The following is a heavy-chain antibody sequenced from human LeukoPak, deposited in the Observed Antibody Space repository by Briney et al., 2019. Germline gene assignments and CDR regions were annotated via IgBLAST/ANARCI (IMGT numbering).Heavy chain of an antibody. CDR1: GYTLTELS. V-gene: IGHV1-24*01. J-gene: IGHJ3*02. D-gene: IGHD5-12*01. Sequence: GASVKVSCKVSGYTLTELSMHWVRQAPGKGLEWMGGFDPEDGETIYAQKFQGRVTMTEDTSTDTAYMELSSLRSEDTAVYYCATDRKDIGATTNAFDIWGKGTMVTVSS. CDR2: FDPEDGET. CDR3: ATDRKDIGATTNAFDI.